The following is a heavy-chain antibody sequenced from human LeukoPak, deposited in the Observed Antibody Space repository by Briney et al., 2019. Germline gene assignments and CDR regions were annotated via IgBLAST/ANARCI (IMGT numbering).Heavy chain of an antibody. Sequence: ALVKVSCKVSGYTLTELSMHWVRQAPGKGLEWMGGFDPEDGETIYAQKFQGRVTMTEDTSTDTAYMELSSLRSEDTAVYYCATLYNWNFRSFDYWGQGTLVTVSS. V-gene: IGHV1-24*01. D-gene: IGHD1-7*01. CDR1: GYTLTELS. CDR3: ATLYNWNFRSFDY. J-gene: IGHJ4*02. CDR2: FDPEDGET.